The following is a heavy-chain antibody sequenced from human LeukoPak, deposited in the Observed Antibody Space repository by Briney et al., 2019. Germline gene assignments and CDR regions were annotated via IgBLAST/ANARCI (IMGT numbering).Heavy chain of an antibody. Sequence: ASVKASCKASGGTFSSYAIGWVRQAPGQGLEWMGRIIPILGIANYAQKFQGRVTITADKSTSTAYMELSSLRSEDTAVYYCARDYLVATRDYYYYYGMDVWGQGTTVTVSS. CDR1: GGTFSSYA. CDR2: IIPILGIA. CDR3: ARDYLVATRDYYYYYGMDV. D-gene: IGHD5-24*01. V-gene: IGHV1-69*04. J-gene: IGHJ6*02.